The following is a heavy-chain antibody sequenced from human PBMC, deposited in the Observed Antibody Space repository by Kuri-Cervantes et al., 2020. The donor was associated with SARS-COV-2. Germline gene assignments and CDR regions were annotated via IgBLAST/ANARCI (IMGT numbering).Heavy chain of an antibody. J-gene: IGHJ3*02. Sequence: GESLKISCAASGFTFSSYEMNWVRQAPGKGLEWVSYISISGSTIYYPDSVKGRFNISRDNAKNSLYLQMNSLRAEDTAVYYCASQDIVVVPAANAFDIWGQGTMVT. CDR1: GFTFSSYE. CDR2: ISISGSTI. V-gene: IGHV3-48*03. D-gene: IGHD2-2*01. CDR3: ASQDIVVVPAANAFDI.